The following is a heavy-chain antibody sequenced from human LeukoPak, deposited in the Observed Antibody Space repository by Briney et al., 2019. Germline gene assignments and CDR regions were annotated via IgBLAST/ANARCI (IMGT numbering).Heavy chain of an antibody. CDR3: ARDWLAGVPFDAFDL. Sequence: GGSLRLSCAASGFTLSSYWMSWVRQAPGKGLEWVANIKEDGSEKYYVDSVKGRFTNSRDNAKNSLYLHMNSLTAEDTAMYYCARDWLAGVPFDAFDLWGQGTMVTVSS. CDR2: IKEDGSEK. J-gene: IGHJ3*01. CDR1: GFTLSSYW. D-gene: IGHD3-10*01. V-gene: IGHV3-7*01.